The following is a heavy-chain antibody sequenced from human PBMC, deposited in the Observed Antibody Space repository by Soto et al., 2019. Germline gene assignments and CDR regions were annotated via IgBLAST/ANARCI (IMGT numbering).Heavy chain of an antibody. D-gene: IGHD3-3*01. CDR1: GFTFSSYA. V-gene: IGHV3-23*01. CDR3: AKDPGSYDFWSGYCFDY. CDR2: ISGSGGST. J-gene: IGHJ4*02. Sequence: EVQLLESGGGLVQPGGSLRLSCAASGFTFSSYAMSWVRQAPGKGLEWVSAISGSGGSTYYADSVKGRFTISRDNSKNTLDLQMNSLRAEDTAVYYCAKDPGSYDFWSGYCFDYWGQGTLVTVSS.